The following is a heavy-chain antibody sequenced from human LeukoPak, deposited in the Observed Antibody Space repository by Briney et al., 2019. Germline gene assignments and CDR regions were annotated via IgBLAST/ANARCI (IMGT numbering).Heavy chain of an antibody. CDR2: INSSGGRT. J-gene: IGHJ4*02. D-gene: IGHD6-13*01. CDR1: RNTFTSYY. Sequence: ASVKVSCKASRNTFTSYYMHWLRPPPAQGLDWMGIINSSGGRTNYAQKFQGRVTMTRDTSTSAVYMELSSLRSEDTAMYYCARDNTAGGPFDYWGQGTLVTVSS. V-gene: IGHV1-46*01. CDR3: ARDNTAGGPFDY.